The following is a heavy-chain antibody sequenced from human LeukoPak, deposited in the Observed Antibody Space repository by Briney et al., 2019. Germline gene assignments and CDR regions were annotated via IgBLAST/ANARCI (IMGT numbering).Heavy chain of an antibody. CDR1: GGSISSGGYY. CDR3: ARDGRQYCSGGSCYRLGAFAI. J-gene: IGHJ3*02. D-gene: IGHD2-15*01. V-gene: IGHV4-31*03. CDR2: GDYSGST. Sequence: SQTLSLTCTVSGGSISSGGYYWSWIRQHPGKGLEWIGYGDYSGSTYYNPSLKSRVTVSVDTSKNHCCLKLRSVPAADTAVYYCARDGRQYCSGGSCYRLGAFAIWGQGTMVTVSS.